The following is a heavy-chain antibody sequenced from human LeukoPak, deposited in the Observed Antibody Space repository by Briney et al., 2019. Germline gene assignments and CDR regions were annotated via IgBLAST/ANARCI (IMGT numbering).Heavy chain of an antibody. V-gene: IGHV1-46*01. Sequence: ASVKVSCKASGYIFTSYDINWVRQAPGQGLEWMGIINPSGGSTSYAQKFQGRVTMTRDTSTSTVYMELSSLRSEDTAVYYCARSRRTMVRGVPTDYYGMDVWGQGTTVTVSS. J-gene: IGHJ6*02. CDR1: GYIFTSYD. CDR2: INPSGGST. CDR3: ARSRRTMVRGVPTDYYGMDV. D-gene: IGHD3-10*01.